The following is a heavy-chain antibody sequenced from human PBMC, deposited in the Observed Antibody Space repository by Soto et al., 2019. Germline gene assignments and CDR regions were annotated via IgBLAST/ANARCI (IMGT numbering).Heavy chain of an antibody. CDR3: AKDGAQAAGPDY. CDR2: ISYDGSNK. V-gene: IGHV3-30*18. D-gene: IGHD6-13*01. CDR1: GFTFSSYG. Sequence: GGSLRLSCAASGFTFSSYGMHWVRQAPGKGLEWVAVISYDGSNKYYADSVKGRFTISRDNSKNTLYLQMNSLRAEDTAVYYCAKDGAQAAGPDYWGQGTLVTVSS. J-gene: IGHJ4*02.